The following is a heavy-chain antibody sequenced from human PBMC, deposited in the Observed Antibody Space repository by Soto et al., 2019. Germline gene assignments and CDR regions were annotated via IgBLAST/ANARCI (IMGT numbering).Heavy chain of an antibody. CDR1: GFTFSSYA. V-gene: IGHV3-23*01. CDR3: AKDQPAGYCSGGSCGFQH. J-gene: IGHJ1*01. D-gene: IGHD2-15*01. CDR2: ISGSGGST. Sequence: GGSLRLSCAASGFTFSSYAMSWVRQAPGKGLEWVSAISGSGGSTYYADSVKGRFTISRDNSKNTLYLQMNSLRAEDTAVYYCAKDQPAGYCSGGSCGFQHWGQGTLVTVSS.